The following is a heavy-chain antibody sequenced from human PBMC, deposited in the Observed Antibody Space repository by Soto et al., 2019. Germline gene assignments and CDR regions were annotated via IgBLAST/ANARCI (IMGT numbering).Heavy chain of an antibody. V-gene: IGHV1-46*01. CDR3: ARVDYGDVRDYYYYYGMDV. D-gene: IGHD4-17*01. Sequence: ASVKVSCKASGYTFTSYYMHWVRQAPGQGLEWMGIINPSGGSTSYAQKFQGRVTMTRETSTSTVYMELSSLRSEDTAVYYCARVDYGDVRDYYYYYGMDVWGQGTTVTVSS. CDR1: GYTFTSYY. CDR2: INPSGGST. J-gene: IGHJ6*02.